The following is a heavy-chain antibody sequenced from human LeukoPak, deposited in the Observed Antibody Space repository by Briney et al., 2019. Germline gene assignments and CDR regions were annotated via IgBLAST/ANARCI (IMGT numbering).Heavy chain of an antibody. Sequence: GGSLRLSCAASGFTFSSYGMHWVRQAPGKGLEWVAVISYDGSNKYYADSVKGRFTISRDNSKNTLYLQMNSLRAEDTAVYYCAKGGSGWFYDYWGQGTLVTVSS. CDR3: AKGGSGWFYDY. J-gene: IGHJ4*02. CDR2: ISYDGSNK. D-gene: IGHD6-19*01. V-gene: IGHV3-30*18. CDR1: GFTFSSYG.